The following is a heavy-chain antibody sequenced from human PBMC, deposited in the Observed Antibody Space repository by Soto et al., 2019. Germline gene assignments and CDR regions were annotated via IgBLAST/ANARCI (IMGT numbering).Heavy chain of an antibody. D-gene: IGHD6-13*01. V-gene: IGHV1-2*02. CDR3: AIAAALAGVPSRFDP. J-gene: IGHJ5*02. CDR2: INPNSGGA. CDR1: GYTFTGYY. Sequence: ASVKVSCKASGYTFTGYYMHWVRQAPGQGLEWMGWINPNSGGANYAQKFQGRVTMTRDTSISTAYMELSRLRSDDTAVYYCAIAAALAGVPSRFDPWGQGTLVTVSS.